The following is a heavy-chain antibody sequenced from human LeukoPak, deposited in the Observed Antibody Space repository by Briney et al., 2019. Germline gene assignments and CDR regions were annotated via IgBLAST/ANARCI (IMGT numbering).Heavy chain of an antibody. Sequence: NPSETLSLTCTVSGGSISSYYWSWIRQPPGKGLEWIGYIYYSGSTNYNPSLKSRVTISVDTSKNQFSLKLSSVTAADTAVYYCARDRGLELGYYYMDVWGKGTTVTISS. CDR3: ARDRGLELGYYYMDV. CDR1: GGSISSYY. V-gene: IGHV4-59*12. CDR2: IYYSGST. D-gene: IGHD1-7*01. J-gene: IGHJ6*03.